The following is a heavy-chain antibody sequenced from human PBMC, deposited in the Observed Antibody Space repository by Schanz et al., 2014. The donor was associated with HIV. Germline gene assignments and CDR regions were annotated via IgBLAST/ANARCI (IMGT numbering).Heavy chain of an antibody. CDR2: IYYDGTNK. D-gene: IGHD3-10*01. Sequence: VQLLESGGGLEQPGGSLRLSCAVSGFTITSYGMSWVRQAPGKGLEWVALIYYDGTNKYYTDSVKGRFTISRDNSKNTLYLQMNSLRAEDTSVYYCARGFQGFDYWGQGTLVTVSS. V-gene: IGHV3-33*08. J-gene: IGHJ4*02. CDR3: ARGFQGFDY. CDR1: GFTITSYG.